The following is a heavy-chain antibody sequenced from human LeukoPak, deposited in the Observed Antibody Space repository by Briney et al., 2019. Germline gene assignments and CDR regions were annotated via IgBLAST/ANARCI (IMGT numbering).Heavy chain of an antibody. CDR3: ARDGDYGDYMD. Sequence: SETLSLTCTVSGGSISSSSYYWGWIRQPPGKGLEWIGYIYYSGSTNYNPSLKSRVTISVDTSKNQFSLKLSSVTAADTAVYYCARDGDYGDYMDWGQGTLVTVSS. V-gene: IGHV4-61*01. CDR2: IYYSGST. J-gene: IGHJ4*02. D-gene: IGHD4-17*01. CDR1: GGSISSSSYY.